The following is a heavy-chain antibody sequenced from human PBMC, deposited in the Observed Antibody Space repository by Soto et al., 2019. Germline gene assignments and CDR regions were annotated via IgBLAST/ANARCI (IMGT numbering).Heavy chain of an antibody. CDR2: INPSGGST. CDR3: ARVLQQVVQYYYYYGMDV. D-gene: IGHD6-13*01. J-gene: IGHJ6*02. CDR1: GYTFTSYY. V-gene: IGHV1-46*03. Sequence: GASVKVSCKASGYTFTSYYMHWVRQAPGQGLEWMGIINPSGGSTSYAQKFHGRDTMTRDTSTSTVYMELSSLRSEDTAVYYCARVLQQVVQYYYYYGMDVWGQGTTVTVSS.